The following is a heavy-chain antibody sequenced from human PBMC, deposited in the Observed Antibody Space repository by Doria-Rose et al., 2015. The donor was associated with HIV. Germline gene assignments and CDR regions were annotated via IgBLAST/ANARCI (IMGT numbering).Heavy chain of an antibody. CDR2: ISWDSGAN. V-gene: IGHV3-9*01. J-gene: IGHJ6*03. CDR1: GFSFESYA. Sequence: VQSGGGLVQPGRSLRLSCVGSGFSFESYAMHWVRLAPGKGLEWVAGISWDSGANGNADSVEGRFTISRDNAKKSVYLEMRSLRPEDTAFYYCAKAPIIGPKYYFYMDVWGKGTSVTVSS. D-gene: IGHD3-3*01. CDR3: AKAPIIGPKYYFYMDV.